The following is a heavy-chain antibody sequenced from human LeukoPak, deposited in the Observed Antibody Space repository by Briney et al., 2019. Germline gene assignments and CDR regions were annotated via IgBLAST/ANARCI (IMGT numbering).Heavy chain of an antibody. J-gene: IGHJ5*02. CDR2: ICDNNGNT. Sequence: ASVKVSCKASGYPFTMYGFNGVRQAPGQGLEWMGCICDNNGNTNYAQKFQGRVTMTTDTSTNTAYMDLTNLKSDDTAIYYCARGPRFDPWGQGTLVTVSS. CDR3: ARGPRFDP. V-gene: IGHV1-18*01. CDR1: GYPFTMYG.